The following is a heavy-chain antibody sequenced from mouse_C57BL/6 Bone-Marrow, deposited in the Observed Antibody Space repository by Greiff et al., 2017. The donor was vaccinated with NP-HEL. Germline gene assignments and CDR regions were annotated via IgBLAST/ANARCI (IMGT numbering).Heavy chain of an antibody. J-gene: IGHJ1*03. CDR3: ARDADYGSSYLWYFDV. CDR1: GFTFSDFY. CDR2: SRNKANDYTT. Sequence: EVKLVESGGGLVQSGRSLRLSCATSGFTFSDFYMEWVRQAPGKGLEWIAASRNKANDYTTEYSASVKGRFIVSRDTSQSILYLQMNALRAEDTAIYYCARDADYGSSYLWYFDVWGTGTTVTVSS. D-gene: IGHD1-1*01. V-gene: IGHV7-1*01.